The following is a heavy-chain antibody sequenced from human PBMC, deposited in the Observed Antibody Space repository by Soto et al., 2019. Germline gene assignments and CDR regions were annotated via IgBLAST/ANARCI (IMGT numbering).Heavy chain of an antibody. Sequence: GRPQRHSCAASGLNSRSYAMSWVRQAPGKGLEWVSAISGSGGSTYYADSVKGRFTISRDNSKNTLYLQMNSLRAEDTAVYYCAKVSKLVRDYWGQGTLVTVSS. CDR1: GLNSRSYA. CDR2: ISGSGGST. J-gene: IGHJ4*02. V-gene: IGHV3-23*01. CDR3: AKVSKLVRDY. D-gene: IGHD6-13*01.